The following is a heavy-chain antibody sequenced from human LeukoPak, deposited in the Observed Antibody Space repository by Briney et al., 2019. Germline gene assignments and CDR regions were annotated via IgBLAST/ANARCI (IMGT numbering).Heavy chain of an antibody. V-gene: IGHV1-69*06. Sequence: ASVKVSCKASGGTFSSYAITWVRQAPGQGLEWMGGFIPFFDTTNYAQKFQGRVTITADKSTSTAYMELSSLRSEDTAVYYCARGEEYVWGSYRYDYWGQGTLSPSPQ. CDR1: GGTFSSYA. CDR2: FIPFFDTT. CDR3: ARGEEYVWGSYRYDY. D-gene: IGHD3-16*02. J-gene: IGHJ4*02.